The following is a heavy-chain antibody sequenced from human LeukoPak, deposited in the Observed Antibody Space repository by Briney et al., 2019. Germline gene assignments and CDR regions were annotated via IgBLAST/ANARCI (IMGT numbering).Heavy chain of an antibody. CDR1: GGSISSYY. CDR2: IYYSGST. D-gene: IGHD3-3*01. CDR3: ARERDFWSGYPISYFDY. V-gene: IGHV4-59*01. J-gene: IGHJ4*01. Sequence: SETLSLTCTVSGGSISSYYWSWIRQPPGKGLEWIGYIYYSGSTNYNPSLKSRVTISVDTSKNQFSLKLSSVTAADTAVYYCARERDFWSGYPISYFDYWXXXTLVTVSS.